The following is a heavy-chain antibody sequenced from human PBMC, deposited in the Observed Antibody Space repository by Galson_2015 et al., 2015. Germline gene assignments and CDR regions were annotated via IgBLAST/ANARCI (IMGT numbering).Heavy chain of an antibody. CDR3: ARYYYGSGTYNLDA. CDR2: ISSTADYT. D-gene: IGHD3-10*01. CDR1: RFIFSNYS. V-gene: IGHV3-11*03. J-gene: IGHJ6*03. Sequence: SLRLSCAASRFIFSNYSMSWIRQAPGKGLEWVSYISSTADYTNYADSVKGRFAISRDNAKNSLFLQMNSLTAEDTGVYFCARYYYGSGTYNLDAWGKGTMVTVSS.